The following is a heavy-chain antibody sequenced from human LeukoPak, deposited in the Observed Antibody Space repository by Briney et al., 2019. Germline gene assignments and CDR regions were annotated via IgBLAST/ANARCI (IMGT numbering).Heavy chain of an antibody. V-gene: IGHV4-59*12. CDR3: ARAYDRDTRGYYPYYFDY. D-gene: IGHD3-22*01. CDR1: GGSINNFY. CDR2: IYSSGST. J-gene: IGHJ4*02. Sequence: SETLSLTCTVSGGSINNFYWSWIRQPPGKGLEWIGYIYSSGSTNYNPSLKSRVTISVDTSKSQLSLRLTSVTAADTAVYHCARAYDRDTRGYYPYYFDYWGQGTLVTVSS.